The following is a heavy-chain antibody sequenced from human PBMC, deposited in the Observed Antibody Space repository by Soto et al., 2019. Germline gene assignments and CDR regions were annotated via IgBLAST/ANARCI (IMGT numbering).Heavy chain of an antibody. CDR2: INPDNGNT. Sequence: QVQLVQSGAEVKKPGASVKISCKASGYTFTRYTMNWVRQAPGQRLEWMGWINPDNGNTKSSQKFQDRVIITRDTSASTAYMDLSSRRSDDTAVYYCARGIATGELDPWGQGTLVTVSS. D-gene: IGHD2-15*01. CDR1: GYTFTRYT. V-gene: IGHV1-3*01. J-gene: IGHJ5*02. CDR3: ARGIATGELDP.